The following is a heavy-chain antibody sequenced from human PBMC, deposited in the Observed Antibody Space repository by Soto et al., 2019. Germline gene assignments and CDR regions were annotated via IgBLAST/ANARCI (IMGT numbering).Heavy chain of an antibody. CDR3: ARDDYCSGGSCYSETYYYYYMDV. V-gene: IGHV3-33*01. J-gene: IGHJ6*03. CDR2: IWYDGSNK. Sequence: GGSLRLSCAASGFTFSSYGMHWVRQAPGKGLEWVAVIWYDGSNKYYADSVKGRFTISRDNSKNTLYLQMNSLRAEDTAVYYCARDDYCSGGSCYSETYYYYYMDVWRKGTTVTVSS. D-gene: IGHD2-15*01. CDR1: GFTFSSYG.